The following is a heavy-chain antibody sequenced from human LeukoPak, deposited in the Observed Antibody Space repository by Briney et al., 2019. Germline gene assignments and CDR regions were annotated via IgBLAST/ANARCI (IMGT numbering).Heavy chain of an antibody. CDR2: MSYSGST. CDR3: ARGPPVALYYYYYMDV. CDR1: GGSISSYY. V-gene: IGHV4-59*01. D-gene: IGHD5-12*01. J-gene: IGHJ6*03. Sequence: PSETLSLTCTVSGGSISSYYWSWIRQPPGKGLEWIGYMSYSGSTNNNPSLKSRVTISVDTSKNQFSLKLGSVTAADTAVYYCARGPPVALYYYYYMDVWGKGTTVTVSS.